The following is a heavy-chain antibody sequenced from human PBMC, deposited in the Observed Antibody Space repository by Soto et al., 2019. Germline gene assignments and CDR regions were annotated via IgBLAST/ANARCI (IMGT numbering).Heavy chain of an antibody. CDR2: LYPGDSDT. Sequence: PGESLKISCKGSGHIFSNYWIGWVRQMPGKGLEWMGILYPGDSDTRYSPSFQGQVTITVDKSINTAYLQWSRLKASDTAIYYCARQRLWGTSGYYYFENWGQGTLVTVSS. J-gene: IGHJ4*02. D-gene: IGHD3-22*01. CDR1: GHIFSNYW. V-gene: IGHV5-51*01. CDR3: ARQRLWGTSGYYYFEN.